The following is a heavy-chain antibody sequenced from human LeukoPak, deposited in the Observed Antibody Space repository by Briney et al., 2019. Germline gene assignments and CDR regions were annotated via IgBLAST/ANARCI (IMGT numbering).Heavy chain of an antibody. CDR3: ASPQRGSYYGFDAFDI. J-gene: IGHJ3*02. V-gene: IGHV4-59*01. Sequence: KPSETLSLTCTVSGGSISSYYWSWIRQPPGKGLGWIGYIYYSGSTNYNPSLRSRVTISVDTSKNQFSLKLSSVTAADTAVYYCASPQRGSYYGFDAFDIWGQGTMVTVSS. CDR2: IYYSGST. CDR1: GGSISSYY. D-gene: IGHD1-26*01.